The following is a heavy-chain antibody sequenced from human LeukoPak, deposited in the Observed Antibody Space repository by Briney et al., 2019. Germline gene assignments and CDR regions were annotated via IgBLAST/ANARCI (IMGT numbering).Heavy chain of an antibody. CDR3: ARWGAAAGADY. Sequence: SETLSLTCTVSDDSFSTYYYTWIRQPAGKGLEWIGRIYSSGNTNYNPSLKSRVTMSVDTSKRHLFLNLRSVTAADTAMYYCARWGAAAGADYWGQGTLVIVSS. D-gene: IGHD6-13*01. V-gene: IGHV4-4*07. J-gene: IGHJ4*02. CDR2: IYSSGNT. CDR1: DDSFSTYY.